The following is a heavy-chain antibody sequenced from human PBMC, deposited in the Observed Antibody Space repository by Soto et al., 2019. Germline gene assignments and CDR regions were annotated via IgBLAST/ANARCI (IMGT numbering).Heavy chain of an antibody. CDR2: ISGSGGST. CDR1: GFTFSSYA. J-gene: IGHJ6*03. V-gene: IGHV3-23*01. D-gene: IGHD3-10*01. Sequence: GGSLRLSCAASGFTFSSYAMSWVRQAPGKGLEWVSAISGSGGSTYYADSVKGRFTISRDNSKNTLYLQMNSLRAEDTAVYYCAKAVLLWFGELFGESYYYMDVWGKGTTVTVSS. CDR3: AKAVLLWFGELFGESYYYMDV.